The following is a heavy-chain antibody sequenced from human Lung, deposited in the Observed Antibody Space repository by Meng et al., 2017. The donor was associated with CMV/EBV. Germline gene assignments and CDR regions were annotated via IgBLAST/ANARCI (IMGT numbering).Heavy chain of an antibody. V-gene: IGHV3-15*01. D-gene: IGHD6-19*01. J-gene: IGHJ5*02. CDR3: TTRGSIAVAGTAA. CDR2: IKGRTDGGTT. Sequence: SGFTFTNGWMTWVRQAPGEGLEWVGRIKGRTDGGTTEYAACVEGRFTVSRNDSKNTLYLQMNSLKTENTAVYYCTTRGSIAVAGTAAWGQGTLVTVSS. CDR1: GFTFTNGW.